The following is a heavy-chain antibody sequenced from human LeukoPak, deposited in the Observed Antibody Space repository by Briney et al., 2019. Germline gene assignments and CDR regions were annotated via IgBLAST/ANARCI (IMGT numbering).Heavy chain of an antibody. CDR1: GGSFSGYY. J-gene: IGHJ4*02. Sequence: ASETVSLTCAVYGGSFSGYYWSWIRQPPGKGLEWIGEINHSGSTKYNPSLKSRVTISIDTSKNQFSLKVSSVTAADPAVYYCARGQKYYYDSSGYGPNDYWGQGTLVTVSS. D-gene: IGHD3-22*01. CDR3: ARGQKYYYDSSGYGPNDY. V-gene: IGHV4-34*01. CDR2: INHSGST.